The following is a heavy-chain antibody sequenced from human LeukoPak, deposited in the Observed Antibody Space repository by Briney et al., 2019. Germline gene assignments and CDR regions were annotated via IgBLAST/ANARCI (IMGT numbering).Heavy chain of an antibody. CDR2: ISSSGSNI. Sequence: TGGSLRLSCAASGFTFNNYELNWVRQAPGKGLEWVSNISSSGSNIYYADSVKGRFIISRDNAKNSLYLQMNSLRAEDTAVYYCAGETYSYDSSGNSPFDYWGQGTLVTVSS. CDR3: AGETYSYDSSGNSPFDY. V-gene: IGHV3-48*03. D-gene: IGHD3-22*01. CDR1: GFTFNNYE. J-gene: IGHJ4*02.